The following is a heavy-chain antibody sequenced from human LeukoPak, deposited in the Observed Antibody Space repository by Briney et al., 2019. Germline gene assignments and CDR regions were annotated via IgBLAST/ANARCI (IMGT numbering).Heavy chain of an antibody. J-gene: IGHJ4*02. V-gene: IGHV3-7*03. CDR2: IKEDGSEK. CDR1: GFSFSTYW. CDR3: AKVFSTATTGREGFYFDY. Sequence: GGSLRLSCVASGFSFSTYWMSWVRQAPGKGLEWVANIKEDGSEKYYVDSVKGRFTISRDNSKSTLYLQMNSLRAEDTAIYFCAKVFSTATTGREGFYFDYWGQGTLVTVSS. D-gene: IGHD4-11*01.